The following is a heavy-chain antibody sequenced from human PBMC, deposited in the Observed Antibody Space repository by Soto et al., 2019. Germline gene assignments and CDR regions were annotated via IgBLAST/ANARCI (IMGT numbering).Heavy chain of an antibody. CDR1: RVTLRCRA. V-gene: IGHV1-69*01. Sequence: SSEDGRVTLRCRARSSVDQASGQGLEWMGGIIPIFGTSNYAQKFQGRVTITADESTSTAYMELSSLRSEDTAVYYCAGYVIQELGSVSDFRGQRTTVIV. J-gene: IGHJ6*02. D-gene: IGHD3-16*02. CDR3: AGYVIQELGSVSDF. CDR2: IIPIFGTS.